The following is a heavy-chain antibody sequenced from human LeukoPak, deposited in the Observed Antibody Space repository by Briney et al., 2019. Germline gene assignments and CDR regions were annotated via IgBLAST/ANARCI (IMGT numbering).Heavy chain of an antibody. CDR2: ISSSSSTI. J-gene: IGHJ4*02. CDR1: GFTFSSYS. CDR3: AREGLRGYSGYGY. D-gene: IGHD5-12*01. Sequence: GGSLRLSCAASGFTFSSYSMNWVRQAPGKGLEWVSYISSSSSTIYYADSVKGRFTISRDNAKNSLYLQMNSLRAEDTAVYYCAREGLRGYSGYGYWGQGTLVTVSS. V-gene: IGHV3-48*01.